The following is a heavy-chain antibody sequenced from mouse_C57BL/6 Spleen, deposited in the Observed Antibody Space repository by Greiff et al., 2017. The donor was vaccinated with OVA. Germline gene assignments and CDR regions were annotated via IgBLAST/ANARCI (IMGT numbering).Heavy chain of an antibody. V-gene: IGHV8-12*01. J-gene: IGHJ4*01. CDR2: IYWDDDK. CDR1: GFSLSTSGMG. Sequence: ESGPGILQSSQTLSLTCSFSGFSLSTSGMGVSWIRQPSGKGLEWLAHIYWDDDKRYNPSLKSRLTISKDTSRNQVFLKITSVDTADTATYYCARRGLLDSSGGAMDYWGQGTSVTVSS. D-gene: IGHD3-2*02. CDR3: ARRGLLDSSGGAMDY.